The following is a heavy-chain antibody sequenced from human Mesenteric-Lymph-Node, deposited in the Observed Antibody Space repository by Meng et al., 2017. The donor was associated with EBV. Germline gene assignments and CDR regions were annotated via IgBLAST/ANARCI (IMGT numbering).Heavy chain of an antibody. V-gene: IGHV4-34*01. D-gene: IGHD3-3*01. CDR2: INHSGST. Sequence: QWQLQQLGAGLLKPSETLSLTCAVYGGSFSGYYWTWIRQPPGRGLEWIGEINHSGSTNHNPSLKSRVTISADTSKDQFSLKLSSVTAADTAVYYCARGYAGYYGKLFDYWGQGTLVTVSS. J-gene: IGHJ4*02. CDR1: GGSFSGYY. CDR3: ARGYAGYYGKLFDY.